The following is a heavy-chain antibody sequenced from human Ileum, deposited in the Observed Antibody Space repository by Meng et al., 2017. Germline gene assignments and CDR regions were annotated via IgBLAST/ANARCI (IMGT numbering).Heavy chain of an antibody. J-gene: IGHJ4*02. D-gene: IGHD4-17*01. V-gene: IGHV3-73*01. CDR3: TRSAYDYGDYHFDY. Sequence: GESLKISCAASGFTFSGSAMHWVRQASGKGLEWVGRIRTKANTCATAYAASVKGRFTISRDDSENTAYLQMNSLQTEDTAVYYCTRSAYDYGDYHFDYWGQGNLVTVSS. CDR2: IRTKANTCAT. CDR1: GFTFSGSA.